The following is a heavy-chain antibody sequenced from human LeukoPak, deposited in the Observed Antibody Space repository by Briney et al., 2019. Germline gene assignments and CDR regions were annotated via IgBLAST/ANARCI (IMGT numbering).Heavy chain of an antibody. J-gene: IGHJ5*02. V-gene: IGHV4-34*01. CDR2: INHSGST. CDR3: ARQGDHYYGSGSYYNPVTWFDP. CDR1: GGSFSGYY. D-gene: IGHD3-10*01. Sequence: PSETLSLTCAVYGGSFSGYYWSWIRQPPGKGLEWIGEINHSGSTNYNPSLKSRVTISVDTSKNQFSLKLSSVTAADTAVYYCARQGDHYYGSGSYYNPVTWFDPWGQGTLVTVSS.